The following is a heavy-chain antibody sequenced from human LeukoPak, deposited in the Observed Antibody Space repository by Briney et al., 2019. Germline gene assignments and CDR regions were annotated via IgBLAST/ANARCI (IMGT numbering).Heavy chain of an antibody. CDR3: ASKVGVKLLYFDY. CDR2: IYYSGST. J-gene: IGHJ4*02. V-gene: IGHV4-59*12. D-gene: IGHD3-10*01. Sequence: NPSETLSLTCTVSGVSLSSYYWSWIRQPPGKGLEWIGYIYYSGSTNYNPSLKSRVTISVDKSKNQFSLKLSSVTAADTAVYYCASKVGVKLLYFDYWGQGTLVTVSS. CDR1: GVSLSSYY.